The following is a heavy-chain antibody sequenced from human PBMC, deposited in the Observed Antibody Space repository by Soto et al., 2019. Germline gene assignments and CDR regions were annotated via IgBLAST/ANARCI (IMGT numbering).Heavy chain of an antibody. J-gene: IGHJ6*03. CDR3: ATGRQYYYYYMDV. V-gene: IGHV3-23*01. CDR1: GFTFSSYA. CDR2: ISGSGGST. Sequence: EVQLLESGGGSVRPGGSLRLSCAASGFTFSSYAMSWVRQAPGKGLEWVSAISGSGGSTYYAASVKGRFTIARDNSKNTLYLQMNSLRAEDTAVYYCATGRQYYYYYMDVWGKGTTVTVSS.